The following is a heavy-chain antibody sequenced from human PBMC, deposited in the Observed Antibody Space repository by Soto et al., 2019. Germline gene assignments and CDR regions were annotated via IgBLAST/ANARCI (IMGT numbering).Heavy chain of an antibody. J-gene: IGHJ4*02. V-gene: IGHV1-18*01. D-gene: IGHD6-19*01. CDR2: ISAYNGNT. CDR3: ARDGYSSGWYLRFGY. CDR1: GYTFTSYG. Sequence: QVQLVQSGAEVKKPGALVKVSCKASGYTFTSYGISWVRQAPGQGLGWMGWISAYNGNTNYAQKLQGRVTMTTDTSTITAYMELRSLRSDDTAVYYCARDGYSSGWYLRFGYWGQGTLVTVSS.